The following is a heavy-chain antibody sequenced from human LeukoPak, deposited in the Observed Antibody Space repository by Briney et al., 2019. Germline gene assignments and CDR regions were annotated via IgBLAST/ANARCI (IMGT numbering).Heavy chain of an antibody. Sequence: SETLSLTCTVSGGSISDCYWSWIRQPPGKGLEWIGYIYYSGGTNYNPSLKSRVTISVDTSKNQFSLNLSSVTAADTATYYCAREGGDSVGDAFDIWGRGTMVTVSS. J-gene: IGHJ3*02. CDR3: AREGGDSVGDAFDI. CDR2: IYYSGGT. V-gene: IGHV4-59*01. CDR1: GGSISDCY. D-gene: IGHD4-17*01.